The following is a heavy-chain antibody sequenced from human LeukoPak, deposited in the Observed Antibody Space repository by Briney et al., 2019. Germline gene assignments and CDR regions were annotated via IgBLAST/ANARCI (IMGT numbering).Heavy chain of an antibody. V-gene: IGHV1-2*06. J-gene: IGHJ4*02. CDR2: INPNSGGT. Sequence: ASVKVSCKASGYTFTGYYMHWVRQAPGQGLEWMGRINPNSGGTNYAQKFQGRVTMTRGTSISTAYMELSRLRSDDTAVYYCAKISYYGSGSYYKEWGQGTLVTVSS. CDR3: AKISYYGSGSYYKE. D-gene: IGHD3-10*01. CDR1: GYTFTGYY.